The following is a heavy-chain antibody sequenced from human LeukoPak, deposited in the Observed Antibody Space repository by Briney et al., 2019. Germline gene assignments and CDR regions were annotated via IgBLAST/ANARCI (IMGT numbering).Heavy chain of an antibody. CDR1: GFTVSTNY. Sequence: QSGGSLRLSCAASGFTVSTNYMTWVRQAPGKGLEWVSVIDSGGSTYYADSVKGRFIISRDNSKNTLYLQMNSLRVEDTGVYYCARNGGNWPDYWGQGTLVTASS. CDR2: IDSGGST. V-gene: IGHV3-66*01. D-gene: IGHD4-23*01. CDR3: ARNGGNWPDY. J-gene: IGHJ4*02.